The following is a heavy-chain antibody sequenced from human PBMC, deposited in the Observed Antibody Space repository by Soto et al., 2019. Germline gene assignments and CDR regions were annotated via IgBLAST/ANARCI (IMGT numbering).Heavy chain of an antibody. V-gene: IGHV3-23*01. CDR1: GFTFSSYA. J-gene: IGHJ3*02. CDR3: AKVSQGHPPPRAFDI. CDR2: LSGSGGST. Sequence: EVQLLESGGGLVQPGGSLRLSCAASGFTFSSYAMSWVRQAPGKGLEWVSALSGSGGSTYYADSVKGRFTISRDNSKNTLYLQMNTLRADDTAVYYCAKVSQGHPPPRAFDIWGQGTMVTVSS.